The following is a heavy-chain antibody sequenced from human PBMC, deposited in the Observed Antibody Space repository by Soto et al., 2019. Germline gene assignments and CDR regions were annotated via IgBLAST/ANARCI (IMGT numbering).Heavy chain of an antibody. J-gene: IGHJ5*02. CDR3: ARSLLYSSSWNNWFDP. CDR2: MNPNSGNT. V-gene: IGHV1-8*01. D-gene: IGHD6-13*01. Sequence: ASVKVSCKASGYTFTSYDINWVRQATGQGLEWMGWMNPNSGNTGYAQKFQGRVTMTRNTSISTAYMELSSLRSEDTAVYYCARSLLYSSSWNNWFDPWGQGTLVTVSS. CDR1: GYTFTSYD.